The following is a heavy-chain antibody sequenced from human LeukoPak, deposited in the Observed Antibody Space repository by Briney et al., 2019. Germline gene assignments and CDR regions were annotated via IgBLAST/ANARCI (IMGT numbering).Heavy chain of an antibody. D-gene: IGHD1-26*01. CDR3: AKDSGSYHLDY. Sequence: GGSLRLSCAASGFTFDDYEMSWVRQAPGKGLEWVSGINWNGGSTGYADSVKGRFTISRDNSKNTLYLQMNSLRAEDTAVYYCAKDSGSYHLDYWGRGTLVTVSS. CDR1: GFTFDDYE. CDR2: INWNGGST. J-gene: IGHJ4*02. V-gene: IGHV3-20*04.